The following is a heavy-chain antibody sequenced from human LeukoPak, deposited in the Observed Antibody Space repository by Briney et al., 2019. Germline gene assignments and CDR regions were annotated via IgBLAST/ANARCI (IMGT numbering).Heavy chain of an antibody. J-gene: IGHJ4*02. CDR3: ARDPVHTAMRAFDI. Sequence: PSETLSLTCTVSGDSISSGSYYWSWVRQPAGKGLEWIGRIYTSGSTNYNPSLKSRVTISVDTSKNQFSLKLSSVTAADTAVYYCARDPVHTAMRAFDIWGQGTLVTVSS. CDR2: IYTSGST. D-gene: IGHD5-18*01. CDR1: GDSISSGSYY. V-gene: IGHV4-61*02.